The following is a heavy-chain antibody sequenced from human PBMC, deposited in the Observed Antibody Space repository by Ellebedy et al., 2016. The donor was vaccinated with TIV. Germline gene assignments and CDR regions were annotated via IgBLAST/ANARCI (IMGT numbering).Heavy chain of an antibody. CDR2: ITESGGNT. V-gene: IGHV3-23*01. J-gene: IGHJ3*01. Sequence: GESLKISCAASGLTFSSHAMSWVRQAPGKGLEWVSSITESGGNTYYADSVKGRFTLSRDNSKDTLSLQMNSLRAEDTAIYFCARDPVGVGPAFDVWGQGTMVTVSS. CDR3: ARDPVGVGPAFDV. CDR1: GLTFSSHA. D-gene: IGHD4-23*01.